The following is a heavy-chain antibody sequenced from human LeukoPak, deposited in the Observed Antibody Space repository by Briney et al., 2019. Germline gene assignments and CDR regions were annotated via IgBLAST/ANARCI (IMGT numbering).Heavy chain of an antibody. D-gene: IGHD2-8*02. CDR3: ARNVGTGAKDY. CDR1: GYTFTSYG. CDR2: INPSGGRT. Sequence: GASVKVSCKASGYTFTSYGISWVRQAPGQGLEWMGIINPSGGRTTYAQKLQGRVTMTRDMSTSTVHMELSSLRSEDTAVYYCARNVGTGAKDYWGQGTLVTVSS. J-gene: IGHJ4*02. V-gene: IGHV1-46*01.